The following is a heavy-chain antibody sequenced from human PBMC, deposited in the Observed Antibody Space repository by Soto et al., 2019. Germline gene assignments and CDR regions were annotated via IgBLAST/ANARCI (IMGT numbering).Heavy chain of an antibody. D-gene: IGHD3-22*01. CDR3: AGGIYDSRGYYPY. CDR2: ISSDGDKK. J-gene: IGHJ4*02. Sequence: GGCLRLSGAACRFTFSSYTMHWVRQAPGKGLEWVAVISSDGDKKDFADSVRCRCTISRDNSNNTLFLQMSSVRPEDSAVCQWAGGIYDSRGYYPYWRQRTRVTVAS. V-gene: IGHV3-30-3*01. CDR1: RFTFSSYT.